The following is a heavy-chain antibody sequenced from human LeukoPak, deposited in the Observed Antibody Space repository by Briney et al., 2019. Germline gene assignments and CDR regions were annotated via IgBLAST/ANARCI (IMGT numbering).Heavy chain of an antibody. CDR2: ISYDGSNK. CDR3: ARVDSAGGY. Sequence: GRSLRLSCAASGFTFSTYAMHWVRQAPGKGLEWLAVISYDGSNKYYADSVKGRFTISRDNSKNTLYLQMNNLRAEDTALYYCARVDSAGGYWGQGTLVTVSS. J-gene: IGHJ4*02. CDR1: GFTFSTYA. V-gene: IGHV3-30-3*01. D-gene: IGHD5-18*01.